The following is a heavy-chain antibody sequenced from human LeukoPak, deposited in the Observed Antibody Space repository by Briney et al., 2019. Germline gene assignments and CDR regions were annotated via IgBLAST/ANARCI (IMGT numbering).Heavy chain of an antibody. CDR1: GFTFSSYW. Sequence: GGSLRLSCAASGFTFSSYWMSWVRQSPGKGREWVANIKQDGSEKYYVDSVKGRFHISRDNAKSSLYLQMNGLRAEDTAGYYCARDIPTIFGVVINPAGMDVWGQGTTATVSS. CDR2: IKQDGSEK. J-gene: IGHJ6*02. CDR3: ARDIPTIFGVVINPAGMDV. V-gene: IGHV3-7*01. D-gene: IGHD3-3*01.